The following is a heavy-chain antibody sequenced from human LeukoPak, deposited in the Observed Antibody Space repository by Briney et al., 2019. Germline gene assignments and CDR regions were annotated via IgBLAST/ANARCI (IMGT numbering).Heavy chain of an antibody. CDR1: GGSISSYY. CDR2: IYYSGRT. V-gene: IGHV4-59*01. Sequence: PSETLSLTCTVSGGSISSYYWSWIRQPPGKGLEWIGYIYYSGRTNYNPSLKSRVTISVDTSRNQFSLKLSSLTAADTAVYYCARYYYESSGYYVLDYWGQGTLVTVSS. D-gene: IGHD3-22*01. J-gene: IGHJ4*02. CDR3: ARYYYESSGYYVLDY.